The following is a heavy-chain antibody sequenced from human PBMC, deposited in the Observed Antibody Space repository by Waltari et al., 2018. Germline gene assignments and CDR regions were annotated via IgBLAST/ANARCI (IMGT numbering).Heavy chain of an antibody. J-gene: IGHJ6*02. CDR3: ARQGTTTVADRPYYYYAFDV. Sequence: EVQLVQSGAEAKKPGESLRISCKGSGYSFTNYWITWVRQMPGKGLEWMGRIGPRDSYTNYSPSFQGHVTLSADKSINTAYLQWSSLQASDTAIYYCARQGTTTVADRPYYYYAFDVWGQGTTVSVSS. D-gene: IGHD4-17*01. CDR2: IGPRDSYT. V-gene: IGHV5-10-1*03. CDR1: GYSFTNYW.